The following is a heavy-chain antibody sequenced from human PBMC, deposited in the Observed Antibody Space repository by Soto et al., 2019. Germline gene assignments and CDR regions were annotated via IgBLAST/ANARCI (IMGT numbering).Heavy chain of an antibody. CDR2: ISSGRSTI. CDR1: GFTFSTCN. CDR3: AREHSYSNDKYYYYYAMDV. D-gene: IGHD4-4*01. Sequence: EVQLVESGGGLVQPGGSLRLSCAASGFTFSTCNMNWVRQAPGKGLEWVSYISSGRSTIHYADSMKDRFTISRDNAKNSLYLKMNSLRDEDTAVYYCAREHSYSNDKYYYYYAMDVWGQGTTVTVSS. V-gene: IGHV3-48*02. J-gene: IGHJ6*02.